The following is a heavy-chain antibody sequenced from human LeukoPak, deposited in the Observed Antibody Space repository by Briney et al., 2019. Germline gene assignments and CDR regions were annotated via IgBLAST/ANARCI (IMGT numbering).Heavy chain of an antibody. CDR3: ARGAYYDSSGYQSRQSD. V-gene: IGHV4-4*02. D-gene: IGHD3-22*01. CDR1: GGSISSSNW. J-gene: IGHJ4*02. CDR2: IYYSGRT. Sequence: SETLSLTCGVSGGSISSSNWWSWVRPPPGKGLEWIGEIYYSGRTNYNPSLKNRVTMSVDKSNNQFSLKLSSVTAADTAVYYCARGAYYDSSGYQSRQSDWGQGTLVTVSS.